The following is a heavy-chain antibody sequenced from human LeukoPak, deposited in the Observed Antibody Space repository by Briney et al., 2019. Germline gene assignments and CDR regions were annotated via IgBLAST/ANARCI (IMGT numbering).Heavy chain of an antibody. V-gene: IGHV4-34*01. CDR3: AAGNYFDY. Sequence: SETLSLTCAVYGGSFSGYYRSWIRQPPGKGLEWIGEINHSGSTNYNPSLKSRVTISVDTSKNQFSLKLSSVTAADTAVYYCAAGNYFDYWGQGTLVTVSS. J-gene: IGHJ4*02. CDR1: GGSFSGYY. CDR2: INHSGST.